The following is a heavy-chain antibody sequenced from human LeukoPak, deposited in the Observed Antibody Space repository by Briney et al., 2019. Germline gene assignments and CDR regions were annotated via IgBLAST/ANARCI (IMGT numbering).Heavy chain of an antibody. J-gene: IGHJ4*02. V-gene: IGHV1-2*02. CDR1: GYTFTDYH. CDR2: INPISGGT. CDR3: ARRGGPYFDY. D-gene: IGHD3-16*01. Sequence: ASVKVSCKASGYTFTDYHIHWVRQAPGEGLESMGWINPISGGTNFAQKFQGRVTMTSDTSISTAYMELSGLRSDDTAVYYCARRGGPYFDYWGQGTLVTVSS.